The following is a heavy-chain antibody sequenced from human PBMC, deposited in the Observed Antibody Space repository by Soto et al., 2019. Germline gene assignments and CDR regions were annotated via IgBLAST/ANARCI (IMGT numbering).Heavy chain of an antibody. CDR1: GYTFTSYA. Sequence: ASLKVSCKASGYTFTSYAMHWVRQAPGQRLEWMGWINAGNGNTKYSQKFQGRVTITRDTSASTAYMELSSLRSEDTAVYYCARNRAGLYDILTGPEVKAPNWFDPWGQGTLVTVSS. CDR2: INAGNGNT. CDR3: ARNRAGLYDILTGPEVKAPNWFDP. D-gene: IGHD3-9*01. V-gene: IGHV1-3*01. J-gene: IGHJ5*02.